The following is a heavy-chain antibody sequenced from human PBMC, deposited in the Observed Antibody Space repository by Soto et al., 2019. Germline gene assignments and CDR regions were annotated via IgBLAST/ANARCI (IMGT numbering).Heavy chain of an antibody. D-gene: IGHD3-22*01. V-gene: IGHV2-5*02. CDR3: AHRDLDSSGYHSVFDY. CDR2: IYWDDDR. J-gene: IGHJ4*02. Sequence: SGPTLVNPTQSLTLTCRFSGFSLNTGGVGVGWIRQPPGKALEWLAFIYWDDDRRYSPSLQSRLTITTDTSKNQVVLSMTNMDPVDTATYYCAHRDLDSSGYHSVFDYWGQGIPVTVSS. CDR1: GFSLNTGGVG.